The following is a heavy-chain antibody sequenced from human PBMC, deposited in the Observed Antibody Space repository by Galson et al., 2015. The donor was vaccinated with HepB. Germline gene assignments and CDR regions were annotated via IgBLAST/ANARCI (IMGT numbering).Heavy chain of an antibody. CDR2: ISSRSSTI. Sequence: SLRLSCTASGFTFSSYRMNWVRQAPGKGLEWVSYISSRSSTIYYADSLKGRFTISIDNAKNSVYLQMNSLRDEDTAVYYCARRLADFDYYFDYWGQGTLVTVSS. D-gene: IGHD3-9*01. J-gene: IGHJ4*02. CDR3: ARRLADFDYYFDY. V-gene: IGHV3-48*02. CDR1: GFTFSSYR.